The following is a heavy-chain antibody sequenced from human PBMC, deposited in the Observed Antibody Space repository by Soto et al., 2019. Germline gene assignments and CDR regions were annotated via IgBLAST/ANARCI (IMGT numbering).Heavy chain of an antibody. D-gene: IGHD3-10*01. V-gene: IGHV1-69*13. Sequence: ASVKVSCKASGGTFSSYAISWVRQAPGQGLEWMGGIIPIFGTANYAQKFQGRVTITADESTSTAYMELSSLRSEDTAVYYCARTRRDGYNMVPPDYWGQGTLVTVSS. CDR2: IIPIFGTA. CDR1: GGTFSSYA. CDR3: ARTRRDGYNMVPPDY. J-gene: IGHJ4*02.